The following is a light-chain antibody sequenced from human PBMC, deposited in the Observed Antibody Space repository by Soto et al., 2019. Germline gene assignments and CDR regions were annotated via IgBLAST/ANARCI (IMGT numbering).Light chain of an antibody. CDR1: QGISTY. J-gene: IGKJ1*01. CDR2: AAS. Sequence: EIKMNQSPSSLSASVGDRVTITCRASQGISTYLNWYQQKPGKAPKLLIYAASSLQSGVPSRFSGSESETDFTLTISSLQPEDFANYSCQQSYSTTWTFGQGTKVDIK. V-gene: IGKV1-39*01. CDR3: QQSYSTTWT.